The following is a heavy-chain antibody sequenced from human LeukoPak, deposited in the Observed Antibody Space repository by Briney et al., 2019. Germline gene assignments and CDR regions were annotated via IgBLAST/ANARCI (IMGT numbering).Heavy chain of an antibody. D-gene: IGHD3-22*01. CDR3: ARELTPNYYDSSGYYK. CDR1: GGSISSGSYY. Sequence: SETLSLTCTVSGGSISSGSYYWSWIRQPAGKGLEWIGRIYTNGSTNYNPSLKGRVTISVDTSKNQFSLKLSSVTAADTAVYYCARELTPNYYDSSGYYKWGQGTLVTVSS. V-gene: IGHV4-61*02. J-gene: IGHJ4*02. CDR2: IYTNGST.